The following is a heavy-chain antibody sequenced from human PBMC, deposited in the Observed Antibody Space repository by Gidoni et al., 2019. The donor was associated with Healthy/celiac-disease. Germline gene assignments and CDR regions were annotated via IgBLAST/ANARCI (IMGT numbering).Heavy chain of an antibody. Sequence: EVQLLESGGCLVQPGGSLRLSCAAAGFTFSSYAMRWVRQAPGKGLAGVSAISGSCGSTYYADSVKGRFTISRDNSKNTLYLQMNSLRAEDTAVYYCAKDRAYWDDYVWGSYREGFDYWGQGTLVTVSS. V-gene: IGHV3-23*01. CDR1: GFTFSSYA. D-gene: IGHD3-16*02. CDR2: ISGSCGST. J-gene: IGHJ4*02. CDR3: AKDRAYWDDYVWGSYREGFDY.